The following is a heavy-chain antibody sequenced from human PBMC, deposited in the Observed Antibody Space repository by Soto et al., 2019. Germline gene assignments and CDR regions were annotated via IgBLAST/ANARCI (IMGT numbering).Heavy chain of an antibody. CDR1: GFTFSNYA. J-gene: IGHJ4*02. CDR2: IRVSDGNT. CDR3: AKDGFCSGTTCNLGGGYYFDS. D-gene: IGHD2-2*01. V-gene: IGHV3-23*01. Sequence: EVQLLESGGGLVQPGGSLSLSCAASGFTFSNYAMSWVRQAPGKGLEWVSVIRVSDGNTYYADSVKGRFTISRDNSKSTLSLQMNSLRAEDTAVYYCAKDGFCSGTTCNLGGGYYFDSWGQGTLVTVSS.